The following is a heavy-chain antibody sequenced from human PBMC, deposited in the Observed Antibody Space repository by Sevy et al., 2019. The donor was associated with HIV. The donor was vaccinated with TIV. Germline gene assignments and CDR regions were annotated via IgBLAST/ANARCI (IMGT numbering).Heavy chain of an antibody. CDR1: GFTFSSYV. D-gene: IGHD3-22*01. V-gene: IGHV3-23*01. CDR2: INGSGGYT. J-gene: IGHJ5*02. CDR3: AKEGYESSGYYH. Sequence: GGSLRLSCAASGFTFSSYVMTWVRQAPGKGLEWVSAINGSGGYTYYADSVKGRFTISSDNSKKTLDLQMHSLRAEDTAVYYCAKEGYESSGYYHWGQGTLVTVSS.